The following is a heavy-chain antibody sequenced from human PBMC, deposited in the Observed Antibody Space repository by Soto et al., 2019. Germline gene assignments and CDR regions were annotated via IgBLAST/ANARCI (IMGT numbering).Heavy chain of an antibody. Sequence: EVQLVESGGGLVQPGGSWRLSCAASGLTVSSNYLSGVRQPPGRGLEWVSVIYSGGSTYYADSVKGRFTISRDNSKNTLYLQMNSLRAEDTAVYYCARGDHYYYYYMDVWGKGTTVTVSS. CDR2: IYSGGST. J-gene: IGHJ6*03. CDR1: GLTVSSNY. V-gene: IGHV3-66*01. CDR3: ARGDHYYYYYMDV.